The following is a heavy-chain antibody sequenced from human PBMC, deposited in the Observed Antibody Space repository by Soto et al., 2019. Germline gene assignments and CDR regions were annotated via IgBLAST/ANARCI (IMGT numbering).Heavy chain of an antibody. CDR2: IYYSGST. CDR3: ARPWQWLTRDAFYV. CDR1: GGSITSISYY. J-gene: IGHJ3*01. Sequence: SETLSLTCTVSGGSITSISYYWGWIRQPPGKGLEWIGTIYYSGSTYYNPSLKSRAAMSVDTSKNQFSLKLSSVTAADAAVYYCARPWQWLTRDAFYVWGQGTMVTVSS. D-gene: IGHD6-19*01. V-gene: IGHV4-39*01.